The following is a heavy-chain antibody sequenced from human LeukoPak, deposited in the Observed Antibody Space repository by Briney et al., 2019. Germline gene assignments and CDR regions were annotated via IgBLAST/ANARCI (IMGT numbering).Heavy chain of an antibody. V-gene: IGHV1-18*01. CDR3: AREAAVLRQWLAPTSPLFDY. Sequence: ASVKVSCKASGYTFTSYGISWVRQAPGQGLEWMGWISAYNGNTNYAQKLQGRVTMTTDTSTSTAYMELRSLRSDDTAVYYCAREAAVLRQWLAPTSPLFDYWGQGTLVTVSS. CDR1: GYTFTSYG. CDR2: ISAYNGNT. J-gene: IGHJ4*02. D-gene: IGHD6-19*01.